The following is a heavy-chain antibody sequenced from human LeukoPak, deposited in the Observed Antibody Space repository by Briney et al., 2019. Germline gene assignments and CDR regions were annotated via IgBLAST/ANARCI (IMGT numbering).Heavy chain of an antibody. CDR2: ISSSSSYI. CDR3: ARDLGDGYNYFYYYYMDV. Sequence: PGGSLRLSCAASGFTFSSYSMNWVRQAPGKELEWVSSISSSSSYIYYADSVKGRFTISRDNAKNSLYLQMNSLRAEDTAVYYCARDLGDGYNYFYYYYMDVWGKGTTVTVSS. V-gene: IGHV3-21*01. J-gene: IGHJ6*03. CDR1: GFTFSSYS. D-gene: IGHD5-24*01.